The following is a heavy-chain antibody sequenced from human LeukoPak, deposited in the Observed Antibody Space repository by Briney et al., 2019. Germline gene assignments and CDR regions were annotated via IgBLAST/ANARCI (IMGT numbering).Heavy chain of an antibody. CDR3: AYYGDRARRGGY. CDR1: GFTFSTYN. D-gene: IGHD4-17*01. Sequence: PGGSLRLSCAASGFTFSTYNMNWVRQAPGKGLEWVSYVSSSGSIKYYADSVRGRFTISRDNAKNSLYLQVDSLRDEDTAVYYCAYYGDRARRGGYWGQGTLVTVSS. CDR2: VSSSGSIK. V-gene: IGHV3-48*02. J-gene: IGHJ4*02.